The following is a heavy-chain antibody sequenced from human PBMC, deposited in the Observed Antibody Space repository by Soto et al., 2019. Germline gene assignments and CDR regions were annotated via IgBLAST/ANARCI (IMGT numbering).Heavy chain of an antibody. J-gene: IGHJ4*02. Sequence: PSETLSLTCTVSGGSIISSSYYWGWIRQPPGKGLEWIGSIYYSGSTYYNPSLKSRVTISVDTSKNQFSLKLSSVTAADTAVYYCARSTIPYGDYAPIIDYWGQGTLVTSPQ. CDR3: ARSTIPYGDYAPIIDY. V-gene: IGHV4-39*01. D-gene: IGHD4-17*01. CDR1: GGSIISSSYY. CDR2: IYYSGST.